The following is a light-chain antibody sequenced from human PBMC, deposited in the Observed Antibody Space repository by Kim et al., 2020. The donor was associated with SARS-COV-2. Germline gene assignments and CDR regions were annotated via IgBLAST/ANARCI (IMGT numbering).Light chain of an antibody. Sequence: SVKGTDTPTSGHSGYAVARHQQRPQKNPRYSIKLSSYGHHSRGDGIPDRFSGSSSGAKRYLTISGLQAEDEADYYCQTWVTSIVVFGGGTQLTVL. V-gene: IGLV4-69*01. J-gene: IGLJ2*01. CDR2: LSSYGHH. CDR3: QTWVTSIVV. CDR1: SGHSGYA.